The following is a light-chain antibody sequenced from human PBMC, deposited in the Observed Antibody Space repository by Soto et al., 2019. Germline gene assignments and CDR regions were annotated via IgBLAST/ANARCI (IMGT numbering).Light chain of an antibody. Sequence: DIQMTQSHSTLSASVGDSVTITCRATESVKSWLAWYQQKPGKAPKLLIHKASTLESGVPSRFSGSGSGTEFTLTISSLQPDDFATYYCQQYTSYSRTFGQGTKVEIK. V-gene: IGKV1-5*03. CDR1: ESVKSW. CDR3: QQYTSYSRT. CDR2: KAS. J-gene: IGKJ1*01.